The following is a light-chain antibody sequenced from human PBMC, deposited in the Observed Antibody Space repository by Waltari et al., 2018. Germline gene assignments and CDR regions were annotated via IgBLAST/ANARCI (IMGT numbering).Light chain of an antibody. CDR3: CSYVGSNNWV. CDR1: SSDVGSKNL. CDR2: EAN. J-gene: IGLJ3*02. V-gene: IGLV2-23*01. Sequence: QSALTQPASVSGSPGQSITISCTGTSSDVGSKNLVSWYQQHPGKAPKLMIYEANKLSSGLSNRFSGSKSGNTASLTISGLQAEDEATYYCCSYVGSNNWVCGAGTKLTVL.